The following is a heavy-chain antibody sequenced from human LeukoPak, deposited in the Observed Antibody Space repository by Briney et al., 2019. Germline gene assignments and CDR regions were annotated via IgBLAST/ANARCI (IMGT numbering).Heavy chain of an antibody. CDR3: VKEVTGYGYFDY. CDR2: LNGGRT. CDR1: GFTFSNYA. V-gene: IGHV3-23*01. Sequence: GGSLRLSCVASGFTFSNYAMSWVRQAPGKGLEWIAALNGGRTFFQDSVRGRFTISRDNSKNTQYLQLNSLRGDDTAVYYCVKEVTGYGYFDYWGRGTLVTVSS. D-gene: IGHD2-2*03. J-gene: IGHJ4*02.